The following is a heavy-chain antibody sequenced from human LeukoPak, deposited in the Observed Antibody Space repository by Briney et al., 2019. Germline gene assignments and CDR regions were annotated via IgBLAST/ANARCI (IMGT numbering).Heavy chain of an antibody. J-gene: IGHJ4*02. CDR3: XXXXXXSSYPWSWHFDY. CDR1: GFTVSSNY. D-gene: IGHD2-2*01. V-gene: IGHV3-66*01. Sequence: GGSLRLSCAASGFTVSSNYMSWVRQAPGKGLEWVSVIYSGGSTYYADSVKGRFTISRDNSKNTLYLQMNSLRAEDTAVYYCXXXXXXSSYPWSWHFDYWGQGTLVTVSS. CDR2: IYSGGST.